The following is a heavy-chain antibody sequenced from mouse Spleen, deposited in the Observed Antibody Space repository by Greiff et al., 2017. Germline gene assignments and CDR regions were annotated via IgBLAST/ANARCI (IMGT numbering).Heavy chain of an antibody. CDR2: IDPSDSYT. Sequence: QVQLQQPGAELVKPGASVKLSCKASGYTFTSYWMQWVKQRPGQGLEWIGEIDPSDSYTNYNQKFKGKATLTVDTSSSTAYMQLSSLTSEDSAVYYCARKTLHYYGSSYGYFDVWGTGTTVTGSS. D-gene: IGHD1-1*01. V-gene: IGHV1-50*01. CDR3: ARKTLHYYGSSYGYFDV. CDR1: GYTFTSYW. J-gene: IGHJ1*03.